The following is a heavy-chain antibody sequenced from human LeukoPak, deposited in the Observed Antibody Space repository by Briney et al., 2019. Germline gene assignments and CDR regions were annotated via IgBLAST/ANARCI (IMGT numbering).Heavy chain of an antibody. Sequence: ASVKASCKASGYTFTSYYMHWVRQAPGHGLEWMGIIPPSGVSTTYAQKFQGRVTMTRDTSTSTLYMELSSLRSEDTAVYYCARAVPGTTSLGMDVWGQGTTVTVSS. D-gene: IGHD1-1*01. V-gene: IGHV1-46*01. CDR1: GYTFTSYY. CDR3: ARAVPGTTSLGMDV. CDR2: IPPSGVST. J-gene: IGHJ6*02.